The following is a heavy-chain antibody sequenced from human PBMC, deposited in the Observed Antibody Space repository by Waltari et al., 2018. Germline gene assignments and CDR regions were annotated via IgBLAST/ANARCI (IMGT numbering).Heavy chain of an antibody. CDR3: ARENCSSTSCYGFNV. J-gene: IGHJ6*02. Sequence: QVQLVQSGAEVKKPGASVKVSCKASGYTFTSYDINWVRQHTGQGLEWMGWMNPNSGNTGYAQKFQGRVTITRNTSISTAYMELSSLRSEDTAVYYCARENCSSTSCYGFNVWGQGTTVTVSS. D-gene: IGHD2-2*01. CDR2: MNPNSGNT. CDR1: GYTFTSYD. V-gene: IGHV1-8*03.